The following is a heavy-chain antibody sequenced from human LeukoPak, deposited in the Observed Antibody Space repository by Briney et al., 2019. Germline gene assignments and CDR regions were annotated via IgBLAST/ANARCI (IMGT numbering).Heavy chain of an antibody. V-gene: IGHV3-7*03. CDR1: GFTFSNYC. J-gene: IGHJ4*02. CDR3: ARAMHS. CDR2: IKQDGSEK. Sequence: PGGSLRLSCAASGFTFSNYCMTWVRQAPGKGLEWVANIKQDGSEKYYVDSVKGRFTISRDNATNSLYLQMNSLRAEDTAVYYCARAMHSWGQGTLVTVSS.